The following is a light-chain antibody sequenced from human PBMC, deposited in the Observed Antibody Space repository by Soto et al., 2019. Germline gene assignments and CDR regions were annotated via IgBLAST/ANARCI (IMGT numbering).Light chain of an antibody. V-gene: IGKV3-15*01. CDR2: GAS. CDR1: QSIRSN. Sequence: EIVMTQSPDTLSVSPGERATLSCRASQSIRSNLAWYQQKPGQSPRLLIYGASTRATGIPDRFSGRGSGTEFTLTISCLQSEDSAVYYCQQYNNWPPTWTFGQGTKVEIK. J-gene: IGKJ1*01. CDR3: QQYNNWPPTWT.